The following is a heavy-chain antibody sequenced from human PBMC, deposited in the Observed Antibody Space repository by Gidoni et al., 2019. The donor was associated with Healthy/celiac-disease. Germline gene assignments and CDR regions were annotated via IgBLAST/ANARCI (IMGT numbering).Heavy chain of an antibody. D-gene: IGHD2-15*01. CDR1: GFTFSSYL. CDR3: ARGGDVVVVAATLRYYYYYGMDV. V-gene: IGHV3-21*01. CDR2: ISSSSSYI. Sequence: EVQLVESVGGLVMPGGSLRLSFAASGFTFSSYLMNWVRQAPGKGLEWVSSISSSSSYIYYADSVKGRFTISRDNAKNSLYLQMNSLRAEDTAVYYCARGGDVVVVAATLRYYYYYGMDVWGQGTTVTVSS. J-gene: IGHJ6*02.